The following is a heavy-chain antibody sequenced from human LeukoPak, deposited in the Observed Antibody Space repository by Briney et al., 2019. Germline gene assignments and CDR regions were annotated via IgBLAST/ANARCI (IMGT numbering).Heavy chain of an antibody. V-gene: IGHV3-73*01. Sequence: PGGSLRLSCAASGFTFSGSAMHWVRQAPGKGLEWVGRIRSKANNYATAYAASVKGRFTTSRDDSKNTAYLQMNSPKTEDTAVYYCITRYQPGGNYYEYWGQGTLVTVSS. CDR3: ITRYQPGGNYYEY. CDR1: GFTFSGSA. D-gene: IGHD1-26*01. CDR2: IRSKANNYAT. J-gene: IGHJ4*02.